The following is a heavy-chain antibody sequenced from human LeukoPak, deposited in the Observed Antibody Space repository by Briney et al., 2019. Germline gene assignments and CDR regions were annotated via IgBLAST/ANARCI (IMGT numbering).Heavy chain of an antibody. J-gene: IGHJ4*02. CDR1: GFTLTNYA. CDR2: INGSGGNT. CDR3: AKVRGTPY. D-gene: IGHD3-16*01. V-gene: IGHV3-23*01. Sequence: GGSLRLSCAASGFTLTNYAMSWVRQAPGKGLEWVSDINGSGGNTYYADSVKGRFTISRDNSKNTLYLQMNSLRAEDTAVYYCAKVRGTPYWGQGTLVTVSS.